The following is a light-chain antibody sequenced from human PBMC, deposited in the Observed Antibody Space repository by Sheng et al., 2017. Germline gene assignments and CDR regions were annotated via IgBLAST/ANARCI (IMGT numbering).Light chain of an antibody. CDR3: QQYGSSTMYS. Sequence: EIVMTQSPASLSVSPGERVTLSCRASQSISDKLAWYQQKPGQAPRLLIYDASNRATGIPARFSGSGSGTDFTLTISSLEPEDFAVYYCQQYGSSTMYSFGQGTKLEI. CDR1: QSISDK. V-gene: IGKV3-11*01. J-gene: IGKJ2*03. CDR2: DAS.